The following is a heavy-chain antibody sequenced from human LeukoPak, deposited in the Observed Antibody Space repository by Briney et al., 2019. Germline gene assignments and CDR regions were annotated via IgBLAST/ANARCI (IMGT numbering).Heavy chain of an antibody. V-gene: IGHV4-39*07. Sequence: SETLSLTCTVSGGSISSSSYYWSWIRQPPGKGLEWIGEINHSGSTNYNPSLKSRVTISVDTSKNQFSLKLSSVTAADTAVYYCARRPTALEVWGKGTTVTISS. CDR1: GGSISSSSYY. J-gene: IGHJ6*04. CDR3: ARRPTALEV. CDR2: INHSGST. D-gene: IGHD4-17*01.